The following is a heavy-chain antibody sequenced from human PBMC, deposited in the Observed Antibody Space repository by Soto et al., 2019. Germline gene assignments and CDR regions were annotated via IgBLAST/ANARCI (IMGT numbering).Heavy chain of an antibody. Sequence: QLQLQESGPGLVKPSETLSLTCTVSGGSISSSSYYWGWIRQPPGKGLEWIGSIYYSGSTYYNPSLKSRVTISVDTSKNQFSLKLSSVTAADTAVYYCARRISGSYLDDAFDIWGQGTMVTVSS. J-gene: IGHJ3*02. V-gene: IGHV4-39*01. D-gene: IGHD1-26*01. CDR2: IYYSGST. CDR3: ARRISGSYLDDAFDI. CDR1: GGSISSSSYY.